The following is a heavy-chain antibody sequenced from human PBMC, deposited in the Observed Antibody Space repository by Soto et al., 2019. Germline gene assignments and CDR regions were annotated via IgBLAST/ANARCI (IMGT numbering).Heavy chain of an antibody. CDR1: GFTLSSYS. CDR2: ISSSSTTM. J-gene: IGHJ4*02. CDR3: ATYCTNGVCYRQFDY. D-gene: IGHD2-8*01. V-gene: IGHV3-48*02. Sequence: HPGGSLRLSCAASGFTLSSYSMNWVRQAPGKGLEWVSYISSSSTTMYYADSVKGRFTISRDNAKNSLYLQMNSLRDEDTAVYYCATYCTNGVCYRQFDYWGQGTLVSVSS.